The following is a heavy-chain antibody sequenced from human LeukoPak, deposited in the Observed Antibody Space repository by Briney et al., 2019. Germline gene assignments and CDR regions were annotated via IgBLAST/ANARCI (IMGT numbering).Heavy chain of an antibody. J-gene: IGHJ4*02. CDR2: INHSGST. CDR1: GGSFSGYY. CDR3: ARGLRAARLGDY. D-gene: IGHD6-6*01. V-gene: IGHV4-34*01. Sequence: SETLSLTCAVYGGSFSGYYWSWIRQPPGKGLEWIGEINHSGSTNYNPSLKGRVTISVDTSKNQFSLKLSSVTAADTAVYYCARGLRAARLGDYWGQGTLVTVSS.